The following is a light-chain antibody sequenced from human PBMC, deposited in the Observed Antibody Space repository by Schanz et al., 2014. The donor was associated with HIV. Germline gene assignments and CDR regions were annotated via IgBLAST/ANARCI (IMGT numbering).Light chain of an antibody. Sequence: SVLTQPPSASGTPGQRVTISCSGSSPNIGSNIVNWYRHLPGTAPQLLMYSNDQRSSGVPDRFSGSKSGTSASLAISGLQSEDEADYFCATWDDRFKGPVFGAGTKLTVL. CDR3: ATWDDRFKGPV. V-gene: IGLV1-44*01. CDR1: SPNIGSNI. J-gene: IGLJ3*02. CDR2: SND.